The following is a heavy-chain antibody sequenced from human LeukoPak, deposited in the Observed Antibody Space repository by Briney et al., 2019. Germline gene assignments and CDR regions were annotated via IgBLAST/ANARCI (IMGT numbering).Heavy chain of an antibody. D-gene: IGHD6-13*01. V-gene: IGHV4-59*08. J-gene: IGHJ5*02. CDR1: GGSISSYY. Sequence: ASETLSLTCTVSGGSISSYYWSWIRQPPGKGLEWIGYVYYTGSTNYNPSLKSRVTISVDTSKNQFSLKLSSVTAADTAVYYCARHVPARAAPGNNWFDPWGQGTLVTVSS. CDR2: VYYTGST. CDR3: ARHVPARAAPGNNWFDP.